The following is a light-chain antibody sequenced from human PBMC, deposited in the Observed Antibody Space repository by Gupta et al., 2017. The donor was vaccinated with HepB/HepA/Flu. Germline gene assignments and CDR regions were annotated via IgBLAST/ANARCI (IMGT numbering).Light chain of an antibody. CDR2: DTS. CDR3: SHSYSGTLV. Sequence: QAVVTQEPSLTVSPGGTVTLTCGSSTGAVTSTHYPYWFQQKPGQAPRTLLLDTSNTHSCTPALSSSSPLGATAPTTFSGAEAEEDDYYYCSHSYSGTLVFGGGTKLTVL. CDR1: TGAVTSTHY. V-gene: IGLV7-46*01. J-gene: IGLJ3*02.